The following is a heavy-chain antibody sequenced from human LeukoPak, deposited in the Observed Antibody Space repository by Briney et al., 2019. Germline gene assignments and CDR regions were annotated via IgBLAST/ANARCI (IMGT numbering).Heavy chain of an antibody. V-gene: IGHV3-74*01. J-gene: IGHJ4*02. D-gene: IGHD2-8*01. Sequence: GGSLRLSCAASGFTFSSYWMHWVCQAPGKGLVWVSRISPDGSSTSYGDSVKGRFTISRDNAKNTVYLQMNSLRAEDTAVYYCNGYFDYWGQGTLVTVSS. CDR3: NGYFDY. CDR2: ISPDGSST. CDR1: GFTFSSYW.